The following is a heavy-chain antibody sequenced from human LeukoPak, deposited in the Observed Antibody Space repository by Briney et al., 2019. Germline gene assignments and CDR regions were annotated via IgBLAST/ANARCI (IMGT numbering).Heavy chain of an antibody. Sequence: PSETLSLTCTVSGGSISSYYWSWIRQPPGKGLEWIGCIYYSGSTNYNPSLKSRVTISVDTSKNQFSLKLSSVTAADTAVYYCASTQYSSGWYTFDYWGQGTLVTVSS. CDR2: IYYSGST. D-gene: IGHD6-19*01. CDR1: GGSISSYY. J-gene: IGHJ4*02. V-gene: IGHV4-59*01. CDR3: ASTQYSSGWYTFDY.